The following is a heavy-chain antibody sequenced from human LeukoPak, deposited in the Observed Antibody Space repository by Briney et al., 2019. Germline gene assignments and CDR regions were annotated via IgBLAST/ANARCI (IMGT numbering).Heavy chain of an antibody. V-gene: IGHV1-2*02. Sequence: ASVKVSCKASGYTFTGYYIHWVRQAPGQGLEWMGWINPNSGGTNYAQKFQGRVTMTRDTSISTAYMELSRLRSDDTAVYYCARVKYQLLHGGQLDYWGQGTLVTVSS. J-gene: IGHJ4*02. CDR3: ARVKYQLLHGGQLDY. CDR1: GYTFTGYY. CDR2: INPNSGGT. D-gene: IGHD2-2*01.